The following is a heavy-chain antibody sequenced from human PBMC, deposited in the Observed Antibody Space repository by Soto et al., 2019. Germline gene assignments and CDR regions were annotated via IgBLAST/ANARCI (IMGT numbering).Heavy chain of an antibody. Sequence: QVQLVESGGGVVQPGRSLRLSCAASGFRFTTYGLHWVRQAPGKGLEWVAVIWYDGSKQYYADSVKGRFTISRDHSNNILHLEMNSVRVEDTAVYYCVKDHFGGDCYSDPYFDYWGQGTLVTVSS. CDR2: IWYDGSKQ. V-gene: IGHV3-33*06. CDR1: GFRFTTYG. D-gene: IGHD2-21*02. CDR3: VKDHFGGDCYSDPYFDY. J-gene: IGHJ4*02.